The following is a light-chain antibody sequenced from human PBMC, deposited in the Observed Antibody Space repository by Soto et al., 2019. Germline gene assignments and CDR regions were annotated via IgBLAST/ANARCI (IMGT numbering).Light chain of an antibody. CDR2: DAS. CDR1: QDIADY. V-gene: IGKV1-33*01. Sequence: DIQMTQSPSSLSASVGYRVTITCQXSQDIADYLNWYQLKPGKAPKLLIYDASNLEAGVPSRFTGAGSGTDFSFTISSLQPEDVATYFCQQYDSFHMYTFGQGTKVDI. J-gene: IGKJ2*01. CDR3: QQYDSFHMYT.